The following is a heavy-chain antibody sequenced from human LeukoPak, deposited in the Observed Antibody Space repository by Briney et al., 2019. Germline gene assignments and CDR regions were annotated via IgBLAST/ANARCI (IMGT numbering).Heavy chain of an antibody. J-gene: IGHJ3*02. Sequence: GGSLRLSCAASGFTFSSYSMNWVRQAPGKGLEWVALISYDGSNKYYADSVKGRFTISRDNSKNTLYLQMGSLRAEDMAVYYCASSVRSSWDVPNDAFDIWGQGTMVTVSS. CDR1: GFTFSSYS. CDR2: ISYDGSNK. CDR3: ASSVRSSWDVPNDAFDI. V-gene: IGHV3-30*19. D-gene: IGHD6-13*01.